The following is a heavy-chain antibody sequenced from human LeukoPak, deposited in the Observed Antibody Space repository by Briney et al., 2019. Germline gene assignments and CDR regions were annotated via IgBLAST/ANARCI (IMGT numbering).Heavy chain of an antibody. D-gene: IGHD3-22*01. CDR2: INSDGSST. CDR3: ARDPSHYYDRWYFDL. V-gene: IGHV3-74*01. Sequence: GGSLRLSCAASGFTFSNFWMHWVRQAPGKGLVWVSRINSDGSSTSYADSVKGRFTISRDNAKNTLYLQMNSLRAEDTAVYYCARDPSHYYDRWYFDLWGRGTLVTVSS. CDR1: GFTFSNFW. J-gene: IGHJ2*01.